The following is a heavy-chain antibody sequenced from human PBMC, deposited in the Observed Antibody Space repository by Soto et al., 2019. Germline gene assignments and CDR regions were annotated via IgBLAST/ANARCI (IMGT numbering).Heavy chain of an antibody. D-gene: IGHD3-22*01. V-gene: IGHV1-3*01. CDR1: GYTFTSYA. CDR3: ARDFSGYDLSYGMDV. CDR2: INAGNGNT. J-gene: IGHJ6*02. Sequence: ASVKVSCKASGYTFTSYAMHWVLQAPGQRLEWMGWINAGNGNTKYSQKFQGRVTITRDTSASTAYMELSSLRSEDTAVYYCARDFSGYDLSYGMDVWGQGTTVTVSS.